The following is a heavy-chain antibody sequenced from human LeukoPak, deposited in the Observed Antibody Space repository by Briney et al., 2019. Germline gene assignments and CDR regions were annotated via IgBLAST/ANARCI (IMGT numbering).Heavy chain of an antibody. J-gene: IGHJ4*02. CDR2: IWYDGSNK. Sequence: PGGSLRLSCAASGFTFSSYGMHWVRQAPGKGLEWVAVIWYDGSNKYYADSVKGRFTISRDNSKNTLYLQMNSLRAEDTAVYYCARDRELWFGELLFLFDYWGQGTLVTVSS. CDR1: GFTFSSYG. V-gene: IGHV3-33*01. CDR3: ARDRELWFGELLFLFDY. D-gene: IGHD3-10*01.